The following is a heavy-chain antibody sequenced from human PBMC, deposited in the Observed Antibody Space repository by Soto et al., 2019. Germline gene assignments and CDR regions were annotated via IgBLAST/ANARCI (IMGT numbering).Heavy chain of an antibody. CDR2: IYYSGST. D-gene: IGHD3-3*01. J-gene: IGHJ6*03. CDR1: GGSISSYY. CDR3: ASAAAYDFWSGTNYYYYYYMDV. Sequence: SETLSLTYTVSGGSISSYYWSWIRQPPGKGLEWIGYIYYSGSTNYNPSLKSRVTISVDTSKNQFSLKLSSVTAADTAVYYCASAAAYDFWSGTNYYYYYYMDVWGKGTTVTVSS. V-gene: IGHV4-59*01.